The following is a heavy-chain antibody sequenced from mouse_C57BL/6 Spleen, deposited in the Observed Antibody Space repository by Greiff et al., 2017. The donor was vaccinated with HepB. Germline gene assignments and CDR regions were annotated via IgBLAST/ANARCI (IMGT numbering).Heavy chain of an antibody. J-gene: IGHJ1*03. D-gene: IGHD1-1*01. CDR2: IDPSDSET. V-gene: IGHV1-52*01. CDR3: ARDYYGSSHWYFDV. CDR1: GYTFTSYW. Sequence: QVHVKQPGVELVRPGSSVKLSCKASGYTFTSYWMHWVKQRPIQGLEWIGNIDPSDSETHYNQKFKDKATLTVDKSSSTAYMQLSSLTSEDSAVYYCARDYYGSSHWYFDVWGTGTTVTVSS.